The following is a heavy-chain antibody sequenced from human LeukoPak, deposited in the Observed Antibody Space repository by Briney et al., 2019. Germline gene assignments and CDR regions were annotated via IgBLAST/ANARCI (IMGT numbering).Heavy chain of an antibody. CDR2: IIPILGIA. V-gene: IGHV1-69*04. Sequence: SVKVSCKASGGTFSSYAISWVRQAPGQGLEWVGRIIPILGIANYAQKSQGRVTITADKSTSTAYMELSSLRSEDTAVYYCARGDSSGWQYYFDYWGQGTLVTVSS. J-gene: IGHJ4*02. CDR1: GGTFSSYA. CDR3: ARGDSSGWQYYFDY. D-gene: IGHD6-19*01.